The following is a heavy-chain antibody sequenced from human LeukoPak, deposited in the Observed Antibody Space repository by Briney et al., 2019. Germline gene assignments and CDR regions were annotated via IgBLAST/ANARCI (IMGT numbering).Heavy chain of an antibody. D-gene: IGHD3-3*01. CDR2: ISYDGSDE. CDR3: ARDFTPEWFDIH. V-gene: IGHV3-30*04. J-gene: IGHJ4*02. CDR1: GLAFSSYS. Sequence: GGSLRLSCVASGLAFSSYSMHWVRQAPGKGLEWVGVISYDGSDEYYTDSVKGRFTISRDNSKNAVYLQMNSLRADDTAVYYCARDFTPEWFDIHWGQGTLVTVS.